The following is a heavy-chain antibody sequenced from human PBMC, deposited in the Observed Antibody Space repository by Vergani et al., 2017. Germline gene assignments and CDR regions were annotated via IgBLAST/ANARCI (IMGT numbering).Heavy chain of an antibody. V-gene: IGHV3-23*01. CDR3: ARRRSTVVTLDDYYGMDV. D-gene: IGHD4-23*01. Sequence: EVQLLESGGGLVQPGGSLRLSCAASGFTFSSYAMSWVRQAPGKGLEWVSAISGSGGSTYYADSVKGRFTISRDNSKNTLYLQMNSLRAEDTAVYYCARRRSTVVTLDDYYGMDVGGQGTTVTVSS. J-gene: IGHJ6*02. CDR1: GFTFSSYA. CDR2: ISGSGGST.